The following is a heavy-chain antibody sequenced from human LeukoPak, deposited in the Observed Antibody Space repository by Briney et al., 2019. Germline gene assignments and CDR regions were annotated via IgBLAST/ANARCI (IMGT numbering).Heavy chain of an antibody. CDR3: ARDLRLGKDIVVVPAAMGLMDV. J-gene: IGHJ6*03. CDR2: IYTSGST. CDR1: GGSISSGSYY. D-gene: IGHD2-2*01. Sequence: SETLSLTCTVSGGSISSGSYYWSWIRQPAGKGLEWIGHIYTSGSTNYNPSLKSRVTISVDTSKNQFSLKLSSVTAADTAVYYCARDLRLGKDIVVVPAAMGLMDVWGKGTTVTVSS. V-gene: IGHV4-61*09.